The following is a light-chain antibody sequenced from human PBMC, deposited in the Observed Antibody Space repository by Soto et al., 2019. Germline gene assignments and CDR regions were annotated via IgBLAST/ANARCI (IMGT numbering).Light chain of an antibody. V-gene: IGLV2-14*03. Sequence: QSALTQPASVSGSPGQSITISCTGTYSDVGAYSYVSWYQHHPGKVPRLIIHDVTDQPSGVSDRFSGSKSGDTASLTISGLLAEDEAHYYCSSYTTSSRVVFGGGTKLTVL. J-gene: IGLJ2*01. CDR2: DVT. CDR3: SSYTTSSRVV. CDR1: YSDVGAYSY.